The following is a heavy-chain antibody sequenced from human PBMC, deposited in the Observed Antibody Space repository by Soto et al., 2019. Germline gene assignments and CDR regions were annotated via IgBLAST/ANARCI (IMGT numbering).Heavy chain of an antibody. CDR2: INHSGSN. D-gene: IGHD3-9*01. CDR3: ARGGSNDWQVAFDI. Sequence: TLSLTCVVSGGSFSTYYYNWIRQSPGKGLEWIGEINHSGSNNYSPSLKSRVTMSLDTSKNQFSLKLTSVTAADTAMYYCARGGSNDWQVAFDIWGQGTMVTVSS. CDR1: GGSFSTYY. V-gene: IGHV4-34*01. J-gene: IGHJ3*02.